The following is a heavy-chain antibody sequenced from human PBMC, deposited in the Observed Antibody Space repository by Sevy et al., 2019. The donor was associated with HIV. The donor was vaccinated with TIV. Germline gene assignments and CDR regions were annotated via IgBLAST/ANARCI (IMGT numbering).Heavy chain of an antibody. Sequence: GESLKISCAASGFTFSSYAMHWVRQAPGKGLEYVSAISSNGGSTYYANSVKGRFTISRDNSKNTLYLQMGSLRAEDMAVYYCASGIQLWLIDYWGQGTLVTVSS. V-gene: IGHV3-64*01. CDR2: ISSNGGST. CDR3: ASGIQLWLIDY. CDR1: GFTFSSYA. D-gene: IGHD5-18*01. J-gene: IGHJ4*02.